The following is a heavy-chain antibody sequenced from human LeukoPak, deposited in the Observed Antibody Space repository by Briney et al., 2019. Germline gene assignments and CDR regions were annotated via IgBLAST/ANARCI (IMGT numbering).Heavy chain of an antibody. D-gene: IGHD1-20*01. CDR3: ARLTGRIDAFDI. CDR1: GGPISSSSYY. J-gene: IGHJ3*02. CDR2: IYYSGST. Sequence: SETLSLTCTVSGGPISSSSYYWGWIRQPPGKGLEWIGSIYYSGSTYYNPSLKSRVTISVDTSKNQFSLKLSSVTAADTAVYYCARLTGRIDAFDIWGQGTMVTVSS. V-gene: IGHV4-39*01.